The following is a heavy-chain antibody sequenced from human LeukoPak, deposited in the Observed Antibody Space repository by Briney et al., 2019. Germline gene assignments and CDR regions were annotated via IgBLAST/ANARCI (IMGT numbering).Heavy chain of an antibody. J-gene: IGHJ4*02. Sequence: ASVKVSCKASGYTFASYYMHWVRQAPGQGLEWMGIINPSGGSTSYAQKFQGRVTMTRDTSTSTVYMELSSLRSEDTAVYYCARDRSSGYYYVAFDYWGQGTLVTVSS. V-gene: IGHV1-46*01. D-gene: IGHD3-22*01. CDR2: INPSGGST. CDR1: GYTFASYY. CDR3: ARDRSSGYYYVAFDY.